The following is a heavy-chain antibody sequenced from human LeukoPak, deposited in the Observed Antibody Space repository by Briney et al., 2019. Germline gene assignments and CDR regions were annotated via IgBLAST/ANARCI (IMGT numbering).Heavy chain of an antibody. CDR2: ISGSGGST. CDR1: GFTFSSYW. J-gene: IGHJ4*02. CDR3: AKDRDFWSGYYDY. D-gene: IGHD3-3*01. Sequence: GGSLRLSCAASGFTFSSYWMSWVRQAPGKGLEWVSAISGSGGSTYYADSVKGRFTISRDNSKNTLYLQMNSLRAEDTAVYYCAKDRDFWSGYYDYWGQGTLVTVSS. V-gene: IGHV3-23*01.